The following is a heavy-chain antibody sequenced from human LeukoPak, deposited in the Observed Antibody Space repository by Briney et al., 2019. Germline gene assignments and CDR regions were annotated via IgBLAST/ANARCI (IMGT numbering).Heavy chain of an antibody. J-gene: IGHJ3*02. V-gene: IGHV1-24*01. CDR3: ATHGGAYCSGGSCAFDI. D-gene: IGHD2-15*01. Sequence: ASVKVSCKASGYTLTELSMHWVRQAPGKGLEWMGGFHPEDGETIYAQKFQGRVTMTEDTSTDTAYMELSSLRSEDTAVYYCATHGGAYCSGGSCAFDIWGQGTMVTVSS. CDR2: FHPEDGET. CDR1: GYTLTELS.